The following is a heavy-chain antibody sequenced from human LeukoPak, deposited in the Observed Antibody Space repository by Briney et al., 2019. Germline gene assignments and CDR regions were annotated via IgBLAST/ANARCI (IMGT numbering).Heavy chain of an antibody. V-gene: IGHV4-34*01. J-gene: IGHJ4*02. Sequence: SETLSLTCAVYGGSFSGYYWSWLRQPPGKGLEWIGEINHSGSTNYNPSLKSRVTISVDTSKNQFSLKLSSVTAADTAVYYCARVEGYSYGYYFDYWGQGTLVTVSS. D-gene: IGHD5-18*01. CDR3: ARVEGYSYGYYFDY. CDR1: GGSFSGYY. CDR2: INHSGST.